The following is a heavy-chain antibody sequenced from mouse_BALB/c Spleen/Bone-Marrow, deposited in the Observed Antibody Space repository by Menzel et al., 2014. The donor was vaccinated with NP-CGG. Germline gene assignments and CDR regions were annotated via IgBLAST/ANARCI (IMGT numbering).Heavy chain of an antibody. CDR1: GFSIKDTY. V-gene: IGHV14-3*02. Sequence: VQLQQSGAELVKPGASVKLSCTASGFSIKDTYTHWVKQRPEQGLEWIGRIDPANGNTKYDPKFQGKASITADTSSNTAYLQLSSLTSEDTAVYYCASYVYGYYFDYWGQGTTLTVSS. CDR2: IDPANGNT. CDR3: ASYVYGYYFDY. J-gene: IGHJ2*01. D-gene: IGHD2-2*01.